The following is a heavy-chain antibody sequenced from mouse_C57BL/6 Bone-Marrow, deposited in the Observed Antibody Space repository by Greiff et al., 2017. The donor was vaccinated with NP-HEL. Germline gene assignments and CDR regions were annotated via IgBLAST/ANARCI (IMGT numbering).Heavy chain of an antibody. CDR3: ARQLRLGY. CDR2: ILPGSGST. D-gene: IGHD3-2*02. Sequence: VMLVESGAELMKPGASVKLSCKATGYTFTGYWIEWVKQRPGHGLEWIGEILPGSGSTNYHEKFKGKATFTADTSSNTAYMQLSSLTTEDSAIYYCARQLRLGYWGQGTTLTVSS. CDR1: GYTFTGYW. J-gene: IGHJ2*01. V-gene: IGHV1-9*01.